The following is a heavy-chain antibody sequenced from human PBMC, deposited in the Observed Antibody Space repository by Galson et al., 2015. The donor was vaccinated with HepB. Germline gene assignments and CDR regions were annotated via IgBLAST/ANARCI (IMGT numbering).Heavy chain of an antibody. J-gene: IGHJ5*02. CDR1: GFNFSNAW. Sequence: SLRLSCAASGFNFSNAWMSWVRQATGKGLEWVGRIKRKTDGETRDYAGSVKGRFTISRDDSKNTLYLQMNSLKTKDTAVYYCTKDVEIVLTVSDWFDPWGQGTLVTVSS. V-gene: IGHV3-15*01. CDR2: IKRKTDGETR. CDR3: TKDVEIVLTVSDWFDP. D-gene: IGHD2-8*01.